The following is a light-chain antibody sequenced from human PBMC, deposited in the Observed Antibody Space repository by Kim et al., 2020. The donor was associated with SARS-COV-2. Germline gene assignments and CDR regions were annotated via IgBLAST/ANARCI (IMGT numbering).Light chain of an antibody. CDR3: QQRSNWPWT. CDR2: DAS. V-gene: IGKV3-11*01. CDR1: QSVNSY. Sequence: EVVLTQSPATLSLSPGERATLSCRASQSVNSYLAWYQQTPGQAPRLLIYDASNRATGIPARFSGSGSGTDFTLTISSLEPEDFAVYYCQQRSNWPWTFGQGTKVDIK. J-gene: IGKJ1*01.